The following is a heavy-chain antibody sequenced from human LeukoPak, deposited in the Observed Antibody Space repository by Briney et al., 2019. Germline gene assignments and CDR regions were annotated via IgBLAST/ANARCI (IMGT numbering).Heavy chain of an antibody. Sequence: GGSLRLSCAASGFTFNTYAMSWVRQAPGKGLEWVANIKQDGGEIYYVDSVKGRFTISRDNAKNSLYLQMNSLRAEDTAVYYCARALDSWGQGTLVTVSS. CDR2: IKQDGGEI. CDR1: GFTFNTYA. J-gene: IGHJ4*02. CDR3: ARALDS. V-gene: IGHV3-7*03.